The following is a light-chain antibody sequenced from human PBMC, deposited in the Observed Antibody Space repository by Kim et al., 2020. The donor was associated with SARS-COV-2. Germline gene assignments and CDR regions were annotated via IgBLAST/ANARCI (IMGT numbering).Light chain of an antibody. Sequence: DIVMTQSPLSLPVTPGEPAYISCRSSQSLLHSNEYNYLDWYLQKTGQSPQLLFYLASNRASGVPDRFSGSGSGTDFIQKIRGVEAEDVVFYCLVRALQTQTFGQGTKVDIK. V-gene: IGKV2-28*01. CDR1: QSLLHSNEYNY. J-gene: IGKJ1*01. CDR3: VRALQTQT. CDR2: LAS.